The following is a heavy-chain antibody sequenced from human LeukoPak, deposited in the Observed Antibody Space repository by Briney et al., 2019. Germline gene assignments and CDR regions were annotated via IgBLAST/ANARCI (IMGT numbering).Heavy chain of an antibody. CDR1: GYTFTSYG. D-gene: IGHD3-10*01. J-gene: IGHJ4*02. Sequence: ASVNVSCKASGYTFTSYGINWVRQAPGQGLEWMGWISADNGNTNYAQKLQDRVTMTTDTSTSTAYMELSRLRSDYTAFYYCARGGYYGSGSFPDYWGQGTLVTVSS. V-gene: IGHV1-18*01. CDR3: ARGGYYGSGSFPDY. CDR2: ISADNGNT.